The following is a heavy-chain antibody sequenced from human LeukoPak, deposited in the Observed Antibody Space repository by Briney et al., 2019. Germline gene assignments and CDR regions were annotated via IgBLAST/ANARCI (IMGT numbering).Heavy chain of an antibody. J-gene: IGHJ4*02. D-gene: IGHD4-17*01. CDR3: ARGAYGDK. V-gene: IGHV1-18*01. CDR1: GYTLTSYG. CDR2: ISTQSGNT. Sequence: ASVKVSCKASGYTLTSYGINWMRQAPGQGLEWMGWISTQSGNTNYAQKVQGRLTLTTDRSTNTAYMELRSLRSDDTAVYYCARGAYGDKWGQGAMVTVSS.